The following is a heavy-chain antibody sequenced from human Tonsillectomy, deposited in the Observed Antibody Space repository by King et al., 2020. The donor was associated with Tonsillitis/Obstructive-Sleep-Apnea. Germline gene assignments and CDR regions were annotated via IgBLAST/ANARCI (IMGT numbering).Heavy chain of an antibody. V-gene: IGHV5-51*01. Sequence: VQLVESEAEVKKPGESLKISCKGSGYTFSNYWIGWVRQMPGKGLEWMGIIDPFDSDTRYSPAFQGQVTISADKSVSTAYLQWSSLKASDTAMYYCARGEQVEWQLPPVDRWGQGTQVTVSS. CDR3: ARGEQVEWQLPPVDR. CDR1: GYTFSNYW. J-gene: IGHJ5*02. CDR2: IDPFDSDT. D-gene: IGHD1-26*01.